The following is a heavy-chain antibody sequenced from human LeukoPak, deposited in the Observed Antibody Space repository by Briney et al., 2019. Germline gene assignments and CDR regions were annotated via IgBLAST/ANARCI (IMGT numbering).Heavy chain of an antibody. CDR1: GGSFSGYY. CDR2: INHSGST. V-gene: IGHV4-34*01. D-gene: IGHD3-10*01. CDR3: ARGRITMVRGVTTTYYFDY. Sequence: SETLSLTCAVYGGSFSGYYWSWIRQPQGKGLEWIGEINHSGSTNYNPSLKSRVTISVDTSKNQFSLKLSSVTAADTAVYYCARGRITMVRGVTTTYYFDYWGQGTLVTVSS. J-gene: IGHJ4*02.